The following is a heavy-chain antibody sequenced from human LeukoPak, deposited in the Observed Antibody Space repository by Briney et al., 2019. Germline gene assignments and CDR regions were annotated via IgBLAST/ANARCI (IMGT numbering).Heavy chain of an antibody. D-gene: IGHD3-22*01. CDR1: GFTFSSYW. Sequence: GGSLRLSCAASGFTFSSYWMSWVRQAPGKGLEWVANIKQDGSEKYYVDSVKGRFTISRDNAKNSLYLQMNSLRAEDTAVYYCARETPRGSGYLDYWGQGTLVTVSS. V-gene: IGHV3-7*01. CDR2: IKQDGSEK. CDR3: ARETPRGSGYLDY. J-gene: IGHJ4*02.